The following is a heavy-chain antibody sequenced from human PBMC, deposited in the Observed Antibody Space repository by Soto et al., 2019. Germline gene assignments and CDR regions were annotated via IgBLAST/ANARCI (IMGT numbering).Heavy chain of an antibody. CDR2: VTRSGST. CDR1: GDSMDNNRW. J-gene: IGHJ4*02. Sequence: SETLSLTCAVFGDSMDNNRWWSWVRQSPGKGLEWIGEVTRSGSTNYNPSLKSRVTISIDNAKNSLYLQMNSLRAEDTAVYFCARDTNYYASGSGVDFWGQGTLVTVSS. CDR3: ARDTNYYASGSGVDF. V-gene: IGHV4-4*02. D-gene: IGHD3-10*01.